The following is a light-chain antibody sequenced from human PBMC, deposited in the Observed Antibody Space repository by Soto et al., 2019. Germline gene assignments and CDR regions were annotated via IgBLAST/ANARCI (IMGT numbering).Light chain of an antibody. Sequence: QSVLTQRASVSGSPGQSITISCTGTSSDVGDYNYVSWYQQHPGKAPKLMIYDVTDRPSGVSNRFSGSKSGNTASLTVSGLQAEDEADYYCSSYTSSSTLFVFGTGTKVTVL. J-gene: IGLJ1*01. CDR3: SSYTSSSTLFV. CDR1: SSDVGDYNY. CDR2: DVT. V-gene: IGLV2-14*01.